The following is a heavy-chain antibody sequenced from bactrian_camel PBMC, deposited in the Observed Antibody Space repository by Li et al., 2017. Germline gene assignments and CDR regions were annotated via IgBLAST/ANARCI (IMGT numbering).Heavy chain of an antibody. CDR2: IDTRGSV. CDR3: AARPINTRDCVAGGPAEFGY. D-gene: IGHD1*01. Sequence: HVQLVESGGGSVQAGGSLRLSCEASGGTYSHYRPYCMAWFRQPPGKSREGVAAIDTRGSVTIADSVKGRFSISKDNAGSTLYLQMNDLRPEDTAMYFCAARPINTRDCVAGGPAEFGYWGQGTQVTVS. J-gene: IGHJ6*01. V-gene: IGHV3S57*01. CDR1: GGTYSHYRPYC.